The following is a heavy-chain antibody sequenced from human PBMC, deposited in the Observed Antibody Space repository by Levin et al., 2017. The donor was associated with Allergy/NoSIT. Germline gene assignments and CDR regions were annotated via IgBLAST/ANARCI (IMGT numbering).Heavy chain of an antibody. CDR1: GFTFSSYA. D-gene: IGHD1-26*01. Sequence: CAASGFTFSSYAMHWVRQAPGKGLEWVAVISYDGSNKYYADSVKGRFTISRDNSKNTLYLQMNSLRAEDTAVYYCARQWEGSAFDIWGQGTMVTVSS. CDR3: ARQWEGSAFDI. CDR2: ISYDGSNK. V-gene: IGHV3-30*04. J-gene: IGHJ3*02.